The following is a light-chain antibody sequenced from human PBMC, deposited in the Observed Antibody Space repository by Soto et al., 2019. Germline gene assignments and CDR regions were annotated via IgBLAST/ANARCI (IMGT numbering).Light chain of an antibody. CDR2: EVD. Sequence: QSVLTQPPSASGSPGQSVTISCTGTSSDVGAYNYVSWYQQYPGKAPKLMIYEVDKRPSGVPDRFSGSKSGSTASLTVSGLQAEDEADYYCSSFAGTHSLYVFGTGTKLTVL. CDR1: SSDVGAYNY. CDR3: SSFAGTHSLYV. J-gene: IGLJ1*01. V-gene: IGLV2-8*01.